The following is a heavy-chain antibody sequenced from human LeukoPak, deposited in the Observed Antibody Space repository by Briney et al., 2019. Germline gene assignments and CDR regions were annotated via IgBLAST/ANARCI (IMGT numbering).Heavy chain of an antibody. CDR2: ISNSGTTV. CDR1: GFTLRDYY. CDR3: AAWDFWRGSGIDY. Sequence: GSLRLFRAASGFTLRDYYIRLVRPASGEGLGLVSYISNSGTTVYYSDSVTGRFTISRDNAKNSLYLQMNSLRAEDTAVYYCAAWDFWRGSGIDYWGQGTLVTVSS. V-gene: IGHV3-11*01. D-gene: IGHD3-3*01. J-gene: IGHJ4*02.